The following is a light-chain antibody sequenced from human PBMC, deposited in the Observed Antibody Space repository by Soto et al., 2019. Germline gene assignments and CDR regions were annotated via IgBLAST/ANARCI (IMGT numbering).Light chain of an antibody. CDR1: SSDVGGYNF. V-gene: IGLV2-8*01. J-gene: IGLJ1*01. CDR2: EVT. CDR3: CSYAGNNIYV. Sequence: SVLTQPPSASGSPGQSVAISCTGTSSDVGGYNFVSWYQQHPGKAPKLMIYEVTKRPSGVPDRFSGSKSGNTASLTVSGLQAEDEADYYCCSYAGNNIYVFGTGTKVTV.